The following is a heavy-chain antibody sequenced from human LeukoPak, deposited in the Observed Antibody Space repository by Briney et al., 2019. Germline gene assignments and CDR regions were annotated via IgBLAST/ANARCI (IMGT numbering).Heavy chain of an antibody. CDR2: IYYSGST. CDR1: GGSISSSSYY. D-gene: IGHD1-26*01. V-gene: IGHV4-39*01. CDR3: AKSGGYGLIDY. J-gene: IGHJ4*02. Sequence: MASETLSLTCTVSGGSISSSSYYWGWIRQPPGKGLEWIGSIYYSGSTYYNPSLKSRVTISIETSKNQISLRLNSVTAADTAMYYCAKSGGYGLIDYWGQGTLVTVSS.